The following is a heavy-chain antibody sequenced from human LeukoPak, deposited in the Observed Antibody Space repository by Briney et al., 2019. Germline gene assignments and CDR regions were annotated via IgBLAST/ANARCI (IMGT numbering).Heavy chain of an antibody. CDR1: GGSISSYY. D-gene: IGHD3-3*01. J-gene: IGHJ6*03. Sequence: AETLSLTCTVSGGSISSYYWSWIRQPPGKGLEWIGYIYYRGSTNYNPSLKSRVTISVDTSKNQFSLKLSSVTAADTAVYYCARGATIFGYMDVWGKGTTVTVSS. CDR2: IYYRGST. V-gene: IGHV4-59*01. CDR3: ARGATIFGYMDV.